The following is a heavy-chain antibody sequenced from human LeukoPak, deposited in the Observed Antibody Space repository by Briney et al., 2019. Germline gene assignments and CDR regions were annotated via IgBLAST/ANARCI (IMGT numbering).Heavy chain of an antibody. CDR1: GGSISSYY. CDR3: ARVRRIAVAGTTFDY. D-gene: IGHD6-19*01. CDR2: IHYSGST. V-gene: IGHV4-59*01. Sequence: PSETLSLTCTVSGGSISSYYWSWIRQPPGKGLEWIGYIHYSGSTNYNPSLKSRVTISVDTSKNQFSLKLSSVTAADTAVYYCARVRRIAVAGTTFDYWGQGTLVTVSS. J-gene: IGHJ4*02.